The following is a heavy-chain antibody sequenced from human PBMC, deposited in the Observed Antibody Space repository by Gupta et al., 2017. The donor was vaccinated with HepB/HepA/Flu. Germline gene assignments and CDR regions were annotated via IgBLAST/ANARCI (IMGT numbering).Heavy chain of an antibody. J-gene: IGHJ4*02. V-gene: IGHV3-23*01. D-gene: IGHD3-10*01. CDR1: GFPFRSSA. CDR3: AKGMDYYGSGSLGDY. CDR2: ISGSGGST. Sequence: EVQLLESGGGLVQPGGSLRLSCAACGFPFRSSALHWVRQAPGKGLEWVSGISGSGGSTYYADSVKGRFTISRDNSKNTLSLQMNSLRAEDTAVYYCAKGMDYYGSGSLGDYWGQGTLVTVSS.